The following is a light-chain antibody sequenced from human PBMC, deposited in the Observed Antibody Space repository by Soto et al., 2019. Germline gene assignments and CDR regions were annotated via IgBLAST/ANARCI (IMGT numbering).Light chain of an antibody. Sequence: QSVLTQPPSASGTPGQRVTISCSASSGSLSVDWYQHLPGTAPKLLIQSNHRRPSGVPDRFSGSKSGTSASLAISGLQSEDDADYYCAAWDDSLNGLYVFGTGTKVTVL. CDR2: SNH. V-gene: IGLV1-44*01. CDR1: SGSLS. J-gene: IGLJ1*01. CDR3: AAWDDSLNGLYV.